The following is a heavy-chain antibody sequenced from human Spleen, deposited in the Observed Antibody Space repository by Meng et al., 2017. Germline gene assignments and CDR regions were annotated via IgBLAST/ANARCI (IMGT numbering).Heavy chain of an antibody. Sequence: SETLSLTCAISGDSVSSNSAAWNWIRQSPSRGLEWLGRTYYRSKWNNDYALSVKSRITINPDTSKNQFSLQLNSVTPEDTAVYYCAREDSSSFFYFDHYYYYGMNVWGRGTTVTGS. CDR2: TYYRSKWNN. V-gene: IGHV6-1*01. D-gene: IGHD6-13*01. CDR3: AREDSSSFFYFDHYYYYGMNV. CDR1: GDSVSSNSAA. J-gene: IGHJ6*02.